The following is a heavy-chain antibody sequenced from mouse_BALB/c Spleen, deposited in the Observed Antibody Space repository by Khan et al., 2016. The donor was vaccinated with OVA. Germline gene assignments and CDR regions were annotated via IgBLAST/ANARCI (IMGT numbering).Heavy chain of an antibody. CDR3: ARAKYGDYWETMDY. J-gene: IGHJ4*01. V-gene: IGHV1S132*01. CDR2: IYPGTGST. D-gene: IGHD2-13*01. CDR1: GYIFTSYW. Sequence: VQLLESGTELVRPGASVKLSCKTSGYIFTSYWIHWVKQSSGQGLEWIARIYPGTGSTYYTEKFKGKATLTADKSSSTAYMQLSSLKSEDSAMYYYARAKYGDYWETMDYWGQGTSVTVSS.